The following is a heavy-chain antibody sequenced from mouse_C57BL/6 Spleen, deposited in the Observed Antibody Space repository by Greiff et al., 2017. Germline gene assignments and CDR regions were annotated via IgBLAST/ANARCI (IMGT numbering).Heavy chain of an antibody. CDR2: INPNNGDT. CDR1: GYTFTDYN. Sequence: VQLQQSGPELVKPGASVKIPCKASGYTFTDYNMDWVKQSHGKSLEWIGDINPNNGDTNYNQKFKGKATLTVDKSSSTAYMELLSLTSEDTAVYYCARRDYYGSFFDDWGQGTTLTVSS. V-gene: IGHV1-18*01. CDR3: ARRDYYGSFFDD. J-gene: IGHJ2*01. D-gene: IGHD1-1*01.